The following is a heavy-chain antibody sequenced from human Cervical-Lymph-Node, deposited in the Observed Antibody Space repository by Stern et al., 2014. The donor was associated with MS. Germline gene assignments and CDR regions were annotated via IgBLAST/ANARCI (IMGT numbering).Heavy chain of an antibody. D-gene: IGHD7-27*01. J-gene: IGHJ6*02. CDR1: GFTFSSYG. CDR2: IWYDGSDK. Sequence: VQLVESGGGVAQPGRSLRLSCAASGFTFSSYGMHWVRQAPGKGLEWVAVIWYDGSDKYYADSVKGRFTISRDNSKNTLYLQMSSLRAEDSAVYYCARHREELGYYYYGMDVWGQGTTVTVSS. CDR3: ARHREELGYYYYGMDV. V-gene: IGHV3-33*08.